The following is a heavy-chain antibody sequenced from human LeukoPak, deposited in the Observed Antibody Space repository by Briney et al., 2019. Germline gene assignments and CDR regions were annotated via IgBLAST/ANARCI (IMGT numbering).Heavy chain of an antibody. D-gene: IGHD4-23*01. Sequence: PSETLSLTCTVSGGSITSNTFYWAWIRQPPGKPLDWLGTIYYTGGTYSNPSLKSRVTISVGTSKNQFPLNLTSVTAADTAVYYCARDYGGKPHDYWGQGTLVTVSS. CDR2: IYYTGGT. V-gene: IGHV4-39*06. CDR1: GGSITSNTFY. J-gene: IGHJ4*02. CDR3: ARDYGGKPHDY.